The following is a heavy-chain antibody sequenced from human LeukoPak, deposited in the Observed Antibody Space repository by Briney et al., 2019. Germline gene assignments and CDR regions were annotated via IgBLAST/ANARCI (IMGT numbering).Heavy chain of an antibody. D-gene: IGHD3-22*01. CDR2: INPNSGGT. Sequence: ASVKVSCKASGYTFTGYYMHWVRQAPGQGLEWMGWINPNSGGTNYAQKFQGWVTMTRDTSISTAYMELSRLRSDDTAVYYCAAEGEHYYDGGYFDYWGQGTLVTVSS. J-gene: IGHJ4*02. V-gene: IGHV1-2*04. CDR1: GYTFTGYY. CDR3: AAEGEHYYDGGYFDY.